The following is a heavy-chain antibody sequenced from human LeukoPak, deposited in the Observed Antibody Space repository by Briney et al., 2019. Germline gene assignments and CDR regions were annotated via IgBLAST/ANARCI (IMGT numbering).Heavy chain of an antibody. CDR1: GGSISSYY. Sequence: HSETLSLTCTVSGGSISSYYWSWIRQPPGKGLKWIGYIYNSGSTNYNPSLKSRVTISVDTSKNQFSLKLSSVTAADTAVYYCARRGLHEAYYYYYMDVWGKGTTVTVSS. D-gene: IGHD5/OR15-5a*01. CDR3: ARRGLHEAYYYYYMDV. CDR2: IYNSGST. V-gene: IGHV4-59*08. J-gene: IGHJ6*03.